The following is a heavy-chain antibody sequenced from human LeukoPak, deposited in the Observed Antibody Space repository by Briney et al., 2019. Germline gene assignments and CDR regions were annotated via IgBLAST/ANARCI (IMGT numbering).Heavy chain of an antibody. D-gene: IGHD6-19*01. Sequence: GGSLRLSCAASGFTASSNYMSWVRQAPGKGLEWVSVIYSGGSTYYADSVKGRFTISRDNSKNTLYLQMNSLRAEDTAVYYCARGISGWIFDYWGQGTLVTVSS. CDR3: ARGISGWIFDY. V-gene: IGHV3-53*01. CDR2: IYSGGST. CDR1: GFTASSNY. J-gene: IGHJ4*02.